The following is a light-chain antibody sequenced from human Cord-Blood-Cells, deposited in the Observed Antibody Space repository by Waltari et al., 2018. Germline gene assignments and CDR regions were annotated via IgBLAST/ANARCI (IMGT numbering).Light chain of an antibody. Sequence: DIQMTQSPSTLSASVGDRVTITCRASQSISSWLAWNQQKPGKAPKLLIYKASSLESGVPSRFSDSGSGTEFTITISSLQPDDFATYYCQQYNSYPYTFGQGTKLEIK. CDR3: QQYNSYPYT. CDR1: QSISSW. CDR2: KAS. J-gene: IGKJ2*01. V-gene: IGKV1-5*03.